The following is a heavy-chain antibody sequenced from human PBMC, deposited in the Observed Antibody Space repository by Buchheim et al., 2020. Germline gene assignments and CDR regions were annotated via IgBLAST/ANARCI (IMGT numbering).Heavy chain of an antibody. V-gene: IGHV3-30*18. D-gene: IGHD3-3*01. J-gene: IGHJ6*02. Sequence: QVQLVESGGGVVQPGRSLRLSCAASGFTFSSYGMHWVRQAPGKGLEWVAVISYDGSNKYYADSVKGRFTISREHSQNTLSLQMNSLRAEDTAVYYCAKDGEVVGSPLDVWGQGTT. CDR1: GFTFSSYG. CDR3: AKDGEVVGSPLDV. CDR2: ISYDGSNK.